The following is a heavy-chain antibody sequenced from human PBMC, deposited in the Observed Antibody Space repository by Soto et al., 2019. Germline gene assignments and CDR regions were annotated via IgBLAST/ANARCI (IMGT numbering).Heavy chain of an antibody. J-gene: IGHJ4*02. CDR3: ARLYTYGYYHFDH. D-gene: IGHD3-22*01. CDR1: GDPISGGTYY. CDR2: IYYTGTT. V-gene: IGHV4-31*03. Sequence: SETLSLTCTVSGDPISGGTYYWTWIRQHPGRGLEWIGYIYYTGTTHYSPSLQSRVTMSVDTSKNQISLTLTSLTPADTAVYFCARLYTYGYYHFDHWGQGTLVTVSS.